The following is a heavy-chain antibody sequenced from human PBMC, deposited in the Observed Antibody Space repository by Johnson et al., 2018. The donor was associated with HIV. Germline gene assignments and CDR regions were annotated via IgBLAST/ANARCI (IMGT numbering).Heavy chain of an antibody. Sequence: EQLVESGGGLVQPGGSLRLSCAASGFTFSNAWMSWVRQAPGKGLEWVGRIKREADGGTRDYAAPVKGRFTISRDDSKNTLFLQMNSLKTDDTAIYYCTRGVSSEGGSVWGHGTVVTVSS. V-gene: IGHV3-15*01. J-gene: IGHJ3*01. CDR2: IKREADGGTR. CDR3: TRGVSSEGGSV. CDR1: GFTFSNAW. D-gene: IGHD3-16*01.